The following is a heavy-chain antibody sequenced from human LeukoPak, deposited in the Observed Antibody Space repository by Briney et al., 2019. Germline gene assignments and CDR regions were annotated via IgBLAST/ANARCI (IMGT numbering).Heavy chain of an antibody. V-gene: IGHV1-46*01. CDR2: INPSGGST. D-gene: IGHD2-2*01. Sequence: GASVKVSCKASGYTFTSYYMHWVRQASGQGLEWMGIINPSGGSTSYAQKFQGRVTMTRDTSTSTVYMELSSLRSEDTAVYYCARDGDIVVVPAAWMSYYYYGMDVWGQGTTVTVSS. CDR3: ARDGDIVVVPAAWMSYYYYGMDV. CDR1: GYTFTSYY. J-gene: IGHJ6*02.